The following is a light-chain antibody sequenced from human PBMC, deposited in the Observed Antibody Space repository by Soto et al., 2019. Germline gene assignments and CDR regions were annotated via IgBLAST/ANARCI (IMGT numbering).Light chain of an antibody. Sequence: QSALTQPAFVSGSPGQSITISCTGTSSDVGTYNYVSWYQQHPGKAPKLMIYEVTNRPSGVSNRFSGSKSGNTASLTISGLQAEDEADYYCTSYTSSSSNYVFGTGTKLTVL. CDR3: TSYTSSSSNYV. J-gene: IGLJ1*01. CDR2: EVT. V-gene: IGLV2-14*01. CDR1: SSDVGTYNY.